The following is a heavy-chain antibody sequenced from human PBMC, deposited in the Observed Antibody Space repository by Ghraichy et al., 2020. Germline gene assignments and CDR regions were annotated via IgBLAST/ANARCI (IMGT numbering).Heavy chain of an antibody. CDR2: IWYDGSNK. J-gene: IGHJ6*02. Sequence: GSLRLSCAASGFTFSSYGMHWVRQAPGKGLEWVAVIWYDGSNKYYADSVKGRFTISRDNSKNTLYLQMNSLRAEDTAVYYCARDASGWNYASNSHSGMDVWGQGTTVTVSS. V-gene: IGHV3-33*01. CDR3: ARDASGWNYASNSHSGMDV. D-gene: IGHD1-7*01. CDR1: GFTFSSYG.